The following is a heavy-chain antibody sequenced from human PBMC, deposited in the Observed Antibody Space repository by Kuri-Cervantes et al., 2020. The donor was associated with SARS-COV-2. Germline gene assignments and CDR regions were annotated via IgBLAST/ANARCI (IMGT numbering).Heavy chain of an antibody. V-gene: IGHV1-2*02. Sequence: ASVKVSCKASGYTFTGYYMHWVRQAPGQGLEWMGWINPNSGGTNYAQKFQGRVTMTRDTSISTAYMELSRLRSEDTAVYYCARATGPTGYFDYWGQGTLVTVSS. CDR1: GYTFTGYY. CDR2: INPNSGGT. J-gene: IGHJ4*02. CDR3: ARATGPTGYFDY.